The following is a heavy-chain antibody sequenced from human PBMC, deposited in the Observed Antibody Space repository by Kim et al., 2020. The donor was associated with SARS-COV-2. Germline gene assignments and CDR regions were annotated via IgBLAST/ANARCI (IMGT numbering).Heavy chain of an antibody. V-gene: IGHV4-39*01. CDR2: INYSGST. D-gene: IGHD4-17*01. J-gene: IGHJ4*01. CDR1: GGSISSSTYY. CDR3: ARLNYGDSGY. Sequence: SETLSLTCTVSGGSISSSTYYWGWIRQPPGKGLEWIGSINYSGSTYYNPSLKSRVTISVDTSKNQFSLKLSSVTAADTAVYFCARLNYGDSGYWGRNPGHRLL.